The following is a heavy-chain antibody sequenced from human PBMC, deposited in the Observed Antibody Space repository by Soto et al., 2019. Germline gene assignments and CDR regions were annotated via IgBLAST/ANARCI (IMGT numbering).Heavy chain of an antibody. CDR1: GFTFSSYW. CDR3: AIRASYYDSSGYNYGFRFDL. D-gene: IGHD3-22*01. CDR2: INSDGSST. V-gene: IGHV3-74*01. J-gene: IGHJ5*02. Sequence: GGSLRLSCAASGFTFSSYWMHWVRQAPGKGLVWVSRINSDGSSTSYADSVKGRFTISRDNAKNTLYLQMNSLRAEDTAVYYCAIRASYYDSSGYNYGFRFDLWGQGILVTVSS.